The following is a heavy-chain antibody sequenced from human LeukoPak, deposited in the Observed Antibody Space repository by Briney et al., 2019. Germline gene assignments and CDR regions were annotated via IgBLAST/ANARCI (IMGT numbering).Heavy chain of an antibody. CDR1: GVTFSSYA. D-gene: IGHD3-16*02. Sequence: GGCLRLSCAASGVTFSSYAMRGVREAPGKGGGWGAVISYDGSNKYYADSVKGRFTISRDNSKTTLYLQMNSLRAEDTAVYYCARESYDYVWGSYRQGGYFDYWGQGTLVTVSS. V-gene: IGHV3-30-3*01. CDR2: ISYDGSNK. J-gene: IGHJ4*02. CDR3: ARESYDYVWGSYRQGGYFDY.